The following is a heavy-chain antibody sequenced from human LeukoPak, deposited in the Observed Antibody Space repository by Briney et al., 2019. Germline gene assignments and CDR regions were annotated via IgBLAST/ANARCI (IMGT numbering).Heavy chain of an antibody. V-gene: IGHV3-48*01. CDR1: GFTFSSCS. CDR3: ASSTPGGYDFK. Sequence: AGGSLRLSCAASGFTFSSCSMNWVRQAPGKGLEWVSYISSSSSTIYYADSVKGRFTISRDNAKKSLYLQMNSLRAEDTAVYYCASSTPGGYDFKWGQGTLVTVSS. D-gene: IGHD5-12*01. J-gene: IGHJ4*02. CDR2: ISSSSSTI.